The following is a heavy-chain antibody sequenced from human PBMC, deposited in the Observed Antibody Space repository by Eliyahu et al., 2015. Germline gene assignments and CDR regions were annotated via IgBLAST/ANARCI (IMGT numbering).Heavy chain of an antibody. CDR1: GYSFTTYA. J-gene: IGHJ4*02. CDR3: ARGAREQWPLWPLDY. D-gene: IGHD6-19*01. V-gene: IGHV1-3*01. Sequence: QVQVVQSGAEVKKPGASVKISCKASGYSFTTYAMHWVRQAPGQRIEWMGWINAANGDTKYSQKFQDRVTIWRDTSATTGYMELRNLRSEDTAIYYCARGAREQWPLWPLDYWGQGSMVTVSS. CDR2: INAANGDT.